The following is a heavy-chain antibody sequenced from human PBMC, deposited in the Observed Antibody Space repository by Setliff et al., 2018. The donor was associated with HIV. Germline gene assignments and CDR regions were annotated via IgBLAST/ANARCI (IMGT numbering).Heavy chain of an antibody. D-gene: IGHD3-16*01. Sequence: ETLSLTCTVSGGSISSTNHYWGWIRQPPGKGLEWIGNIYYFGITNYNPSLKSRVTISVDTSKNQFSLKLTSVTAPDTATYYCARATSPRPMVRGGWFDPWGQGTLVTGLL. V-gene: IGHV4-39*01. CDR3: ARATSPRPMVRGGWFDP. CDR2: IYYFGIT. CDR1: GGSISSTNHY. J-gene: IGHJ5*02.